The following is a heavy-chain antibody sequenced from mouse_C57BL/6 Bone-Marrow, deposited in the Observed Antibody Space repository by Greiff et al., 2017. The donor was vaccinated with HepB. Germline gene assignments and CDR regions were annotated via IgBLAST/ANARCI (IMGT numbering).Heavy chain of an antibody. CDR3: ASYYGSSYVEWYFDV. J-gene: IGHJ1*03. D-gene: IGHD1-1*01. Sequence: VQLQQSGPELVKPGASVKISCKASGYTFTDYYMNWVKQSHGKSLEWIGDINPNNGGTSYNQKFKGKATLTVDKSSSTAYMELRSLTSEDSAVYYCASYYGSSYVEWYFDVWGTGTTVTVSS. CDR2: INPNNGGT. V-gene: IGHV1-26*01. CDR1: GYTFTDYY.